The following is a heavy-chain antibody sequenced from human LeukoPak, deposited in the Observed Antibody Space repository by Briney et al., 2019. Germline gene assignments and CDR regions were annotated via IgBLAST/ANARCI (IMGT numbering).Heavy chain of an antibody. CDR3: ARDNLSGYYGSGSYYPFDY. CDR2: INPNSGGT. D-gene: IGHD3-10*01. V-gene: IGHV1-2*02. J-gene: IGHJ4*02. Sequence: ASVKVSCEASGYTFTGYYMHWVRQAPGQGLEWMGWINPNSGGTNYAQKFQGRVTMTRDTSISTAYMELSRLRSDDTAVCYCARDNLSGYYGSGSYYPFDYWGQGTLVTVSS. CDR1: GYTFTGYY.